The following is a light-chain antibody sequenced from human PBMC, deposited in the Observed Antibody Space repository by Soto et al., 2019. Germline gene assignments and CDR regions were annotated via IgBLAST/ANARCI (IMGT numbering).Light chain of an antibody. CDR1: SSNIGAGYD. CDR3: QSYDSSDVV. Sequence: QSVLTRPPSVSGAPGQRVTISCTGSSSNIGAGYDVHWYQQLPGTAPKLLIYGNSNRPSGVPDRFSGSKSGTSASLAITGLQAEDEADYYCQSYDSSDVVFGGGTKLTVL. J-gene: IGLJ2*01. V-gene: IGLV1-40*01. CDR2: GNS.